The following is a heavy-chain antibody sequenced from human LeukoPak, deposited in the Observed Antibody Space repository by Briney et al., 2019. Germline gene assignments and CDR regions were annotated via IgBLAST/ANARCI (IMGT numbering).Heavy chain of an antibody. Sequence: GGSLRLSCEASGFTFSSYAMSWVRQAPGKGLEWVSGISGSGGSTYYADSVKGRLTISRDDSKNTLYLQMNSLRAEDTAVYYCAKDPWDNRPYYYYMDVWGKGTTVTVSS. CDR1: GFTFSSYA. CDR3: AKDPWDNRPYYYYMDV. CDR2: ISGSGGST. J-gene: IGHJ6*03. V-gene: IGHV3-23*01. D-gene: IGHD1-26*01.